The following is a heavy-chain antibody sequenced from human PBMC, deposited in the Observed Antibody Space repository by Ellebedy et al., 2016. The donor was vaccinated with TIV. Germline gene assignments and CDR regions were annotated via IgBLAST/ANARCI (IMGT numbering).Heavy chain of an antibody. CDR1: GFSLSTSGMC. Sequence: SGPTLVKPTQTLTLTCTFSGFSLSTSGMCVSWIRQPPGKALEWLARIDWDDYKYYSTSLKTRLTISKDTSKNQVVLTMTNMDPVDTATYYCARTRPEGAADPPNYYYYGMDVWGQGTTVTVSS. V-gene: IGHV2-70*11. CDR3: ARTRPEGAADPPNYYYYGMDV. CDR2: IDWDDYK. D-gene: IGHD6-13*01. J-gene: IGHJ6*02.